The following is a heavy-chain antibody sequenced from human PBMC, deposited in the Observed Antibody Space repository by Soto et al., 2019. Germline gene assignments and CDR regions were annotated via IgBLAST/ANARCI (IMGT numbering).Heavy chain of an antibody. CDR2: IKQDGSER. V-gene: IGHV3-7*04. J-gene: IGHJ6*03. CDR3: ARVPSTRDIWSYGVGGRYYYYYMDV. Sequence: EVQLVESGGGLVQPGGSLRLSCEASGFTFSSYCMTWVRQAPGKGLEWVAHIKQDGSERYYVDSVKGRFTISRDNAKNSLYLQMNSVRAEDTAVYYCARVPSTRDIWSYGVGGRYYYYYMDVWGKGTTVTVSS. CDR1: GFTFSSYC. D-gene: IGHD1-7*01.